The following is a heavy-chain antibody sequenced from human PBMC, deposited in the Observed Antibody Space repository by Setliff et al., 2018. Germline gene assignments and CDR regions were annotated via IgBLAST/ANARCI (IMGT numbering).Heavy chain of an antibody. CDR2: INPSGGLT. D-gene: IGHD3-3*01. CDR1: GYTLSKYY. CDR3: AIDRFYNSWSGTSITAPHDAFDI. Sequence: ASVKVSCKASGYTLSKYYMHWVRQAPGQGLEWMGIINPSGGLTKYAQKFQGRVTMTSDTSTNTVYLEVSSLRSEDTAVYFCAIDRFYNSWSGTSITAPHDAFDIWGQGTMVTVS. J-gene: IGHJ3*02. V-gene: IGHV1-46*03.